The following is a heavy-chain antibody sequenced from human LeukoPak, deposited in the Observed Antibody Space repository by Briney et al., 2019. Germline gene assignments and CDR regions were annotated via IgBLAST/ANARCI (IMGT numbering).Heavy chain of an antibody. Sequence: PGGSLRLSCAASGFTFSSFGMNWVRQAPGKGLDWVSSISSSGGYIYYADSVKGRFTISRDNAKNSLYLQMNSLRAEDTAVYYCARENWQDAFDIWGQGTMVTVSS. V-gene: IGHV3-21*01. CDR1: GFTFSSFG. CDR2: ISSSGGYI. J-gene: IGHJ3*02. CDR3: ARENWQDAFDI.